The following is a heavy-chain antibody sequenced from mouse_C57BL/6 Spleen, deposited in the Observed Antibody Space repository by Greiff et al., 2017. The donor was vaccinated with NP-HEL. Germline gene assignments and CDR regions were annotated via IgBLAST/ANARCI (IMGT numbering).Heavy chain of an antibody. CDR1: GFTFSDYG. CDR3: ARTLYGNYVDYFCY. J-gene: IGHJ2*01. CDR2: ISSGSSTI. D-gene: IGHD2-1*01. Sequence: EVKLMESGGGLVKPGGSLKLSCAASGFTFSDYGMHWVRQAPEKGLEWVAYISSGSSTIYYADTVKGRFTISRDNAKNTLFLQMTSLRSEDTAMYYCARTLYGNYVDYFCYWGQGTTLTAYS. V-gene: IGHV5-17*01.